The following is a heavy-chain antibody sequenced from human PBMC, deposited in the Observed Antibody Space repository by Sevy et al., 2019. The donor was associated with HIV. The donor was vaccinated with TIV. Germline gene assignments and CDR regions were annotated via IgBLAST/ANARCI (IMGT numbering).Heavy chain of an antibody. V-gene: IGHV3-15*01. CDR1: GFTFSNAW. D-gene: IGHD1-1*01. CDR3: TTDNDWNDGVDY. Sequence: GGSLRLSCAASGFTFSNAWMSWVRQAPGKGLEWVGRIKSKTDGGTTDYAAPGKGRFTISRDDSKNTLYLQMNSLKTEDTAVYYCTTDNDWNDGVDYWGQGTLVTVSS. J-gene: IGHJ4*02. CDR2: IKSKTDGGTT.